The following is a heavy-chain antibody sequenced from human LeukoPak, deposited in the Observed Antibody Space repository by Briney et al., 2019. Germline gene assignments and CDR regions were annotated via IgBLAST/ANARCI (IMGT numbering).Heavy chain of an antibody. Sequence: SETLSLTCTVSGGSISTPGYYWGWSRQPPGKGLGWIGSLYHSGSTYYKPSLKSRATISVDRSKNQCSLKLRSVTAADTAVYYCARHALATVTDPSFDYWGQGTLVTVSS. CDR1: GGSISTPGYY. CDR2: LYHSGST. V-gene: IGHV4-39*01. CDR3: ARHALATVTDPSFDY. J-gene: IGHJ4*02. D-gene: IGHD2-21*02.